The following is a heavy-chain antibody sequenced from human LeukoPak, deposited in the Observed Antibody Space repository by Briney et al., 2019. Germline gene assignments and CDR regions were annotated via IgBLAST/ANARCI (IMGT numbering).Heavy chain of an antibody. CDR3: ARPTAMVPYWYFDL. J-gene: IGHJ2*01. CDR2: INHSGST. V-gene: IGHV4-34*01. CDR1: GGSFSGYY. Sequence: TPSETLSLTCAVYGGSFSGYYWSWIRQPPGKGLEWIGEINHSGSTNYNPSLKSRVTISVDTSKNQFSLKLSSVTAADTAVYYCARPTAMVPYWYFDLWGRGTLVTVSS. D-gene: IGHD5-18*01.